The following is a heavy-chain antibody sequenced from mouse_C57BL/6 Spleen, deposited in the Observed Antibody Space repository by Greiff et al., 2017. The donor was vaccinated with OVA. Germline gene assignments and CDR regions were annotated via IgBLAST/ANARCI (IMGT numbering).Heavy chain of an antibody. Sequence: VQLQQPGAELVMPGASVKLSCKASGYTFTSYWMHWVKQRPGQGLEWIGEIDPSDSYTNYNQKFKGKATLTVDKSSSTAYMQLSSLTSEDSAVYYCARGGYHVYYFDYWGQGTTLTVSS. V-gene: IGHV1-69*01. J-gene: IGHJ2*01. CDR1: GYTFTSYW. CDR3: ARGGYHVYYFDY. CDR2: IDPSDSYT. D-gene: IGHD2-2*01.